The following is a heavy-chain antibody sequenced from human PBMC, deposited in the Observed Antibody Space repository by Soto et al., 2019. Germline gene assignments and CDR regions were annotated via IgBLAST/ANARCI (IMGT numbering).Heavy chain of an antibody. J-gene: IGHJ5*02. D-gene: IGHD2-15*01. V-gene: IGHV1-18*01. CDR3: SRDSGCGGSCLWFDP. CDR1: GYTFTSYG. Sequence: QVQLVQSGAEVKKPGASVKVSCKASGYTFTSYGISWVRQAPGQGLEWMGWISTYNGNTKYAQKFQGRVTMTTDTSASTVYMELRSLRSDDTAVYYCSRDSGCGGSCLWFDPWGQGTLVTVS. CDR2: ISTYNGNT.